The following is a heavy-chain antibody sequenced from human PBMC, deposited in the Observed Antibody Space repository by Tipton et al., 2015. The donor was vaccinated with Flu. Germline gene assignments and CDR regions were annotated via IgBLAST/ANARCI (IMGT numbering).Heavy chain of an antibody. V-gene: IGHV4-59*05. D-gene: IGHD3-10*02. CDR2: LYYSGST. CDR3: ARLSYYDVDLKNFYFEY. Sequence: TLSLTCTVSGGSMSGYSWSWIRQPPGKGLEWIGGLYYSGSTYYNPSLKSRVATSVDTSTNRFSLKLSSVTAADTAVYYCARLSYYDVDLKNFYFEYWGQGALVTVSS. J-gene: IGHJ4*02. CDR1: GGSMSGYS.